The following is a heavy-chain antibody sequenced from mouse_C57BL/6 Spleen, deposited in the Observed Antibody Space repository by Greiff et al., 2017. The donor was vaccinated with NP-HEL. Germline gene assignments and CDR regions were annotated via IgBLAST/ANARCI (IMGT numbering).Heavy chain of an antibody. V-gene: IGHV3-8*01. J-gene: IGHJ1*03. CDR1: GYSITSDY. CDR3: ARCPVITTVVPNWYFDV. CDR2: ISYSGST. D-gene: IGHD1-1*01. Sequence: VKLQESGPGLAKPSQTLSLTCSVTGYSITSDYWNWIRKFPGNKLEYMGYISYSGSTYYNPSLKSRISITRDTSKNQYYLQLNSVTTEDTATYYCARCPVITTVVPNWYFDVWGTGTTVTVSS.